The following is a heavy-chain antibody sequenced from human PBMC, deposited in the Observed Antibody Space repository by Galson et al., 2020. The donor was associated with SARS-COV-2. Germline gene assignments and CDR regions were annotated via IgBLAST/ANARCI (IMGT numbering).Heavy chain of an antibody. V-gene: IGHV2-70*11. CDR1: GFSLSTSGMC. CDR3: ALVYSGYVALDY. J-gene: IGHJ4*02. CDR2: IDWDDDK. Sequence: SGPTLVKPTQTLTLTCTFSGFSLSTSGMCVSWIRQPPGKALEWLARIDWDDDKYYSTSLKTRLTISKDTSKNQVVLTMTNMDPVDTATYYCALVYSGYVALDYWGQGTLVTVSS. D-gene: IGHD5-12*01.